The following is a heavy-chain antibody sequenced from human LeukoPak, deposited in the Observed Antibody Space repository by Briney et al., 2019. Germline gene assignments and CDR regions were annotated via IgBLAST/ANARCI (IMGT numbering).Heavy chain of an antibody. CDR1: GYTFTGYY. CDR2: INPNSGGT. V-gene: IGHV1-2*02. J-gene: IGHJ4*02. D-gene: IGHD3-16*01. CDR3: ARASPVWGTSFDY. Sequence: GASVKVSCKASGYTFTGYYMHWVRQAPGQGLEWMGWINPNSGGTNYAQKFQGRVTMTRDTSISTAYMELSRLRSDDTAVYYCARASPVWGTSFDYWGQGTLVTVSP.